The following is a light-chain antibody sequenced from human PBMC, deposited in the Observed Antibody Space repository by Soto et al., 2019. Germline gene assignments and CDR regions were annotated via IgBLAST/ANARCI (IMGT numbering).Light chain of an antibody. J-gene: IGLJ2*01. Sequence: QSALTQPASVSGSPGQSITISCTRTSSDVGGYNYVSWYQQHPGKAPKLMIYDVSNRLSRVSNRFSGTKSGNTASLTISGLQAEDEADYYCSSYTSSSTVVFGGGTKPTVL. CDR3: SSYTSSSTVV. CDR2: DVS. CDR1: SSDVGGYNY. V-gene: IGLV2-14*01.